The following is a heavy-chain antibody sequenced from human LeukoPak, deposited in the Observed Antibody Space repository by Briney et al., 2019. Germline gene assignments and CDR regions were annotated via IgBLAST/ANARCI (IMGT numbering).Heavy chain of an antibody. CDR2: TYYRSQWYD. D-gene: IGHD1-1*01. V-gene: IGHV6-1*01. J-gene: IGHJ3*02. Sequence: SQTLSLTCALSGDIVSRKSAAWYWIRQSPSRGLDWLGRTYYRSQWYDDYAVSLKSRITINPDTSKNHFSLHLNAVTPEDTAVYYCARGAVGQHRSKGDVFDIWGQGTMVTVSS. CDR1: GDIVSRKSAA. CDR3: ARGAVGQHRSKGDVFDI.